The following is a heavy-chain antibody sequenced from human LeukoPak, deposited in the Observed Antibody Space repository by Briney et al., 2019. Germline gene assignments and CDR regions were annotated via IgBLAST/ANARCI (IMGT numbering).Heavy chain of an antibody. J-gene: IGHJ4*02. CDR1: GGSISTYY. Sequence: SVTLSLTCTLSGGSISTYYWSWIRQPPGKGLEWIGYIYHCGSSNYNRSLKSRVTISVDTSKNQFSLKLSSVTAADTAVYYCARTLRYFDWCFDYWGQGTLVTVSS. CDR2: IYHCGSS. D-gene: IGHD3-9*01. V-gene: IGHV4-59*01. CDR3: ARTLRYFDWCFDY.